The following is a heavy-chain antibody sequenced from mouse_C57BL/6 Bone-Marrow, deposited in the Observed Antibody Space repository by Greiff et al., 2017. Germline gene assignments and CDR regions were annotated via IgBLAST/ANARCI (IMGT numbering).Heavy chain of an antibody. D-gene: IGHD2-2*01. CDR2: IDPEDGET. J-gene: IGHJ4*01. CDR1: GFNIKDYY. V-gene: IGHV14-2*01. CDR3: ARGSTMVTTGAMDY. Sequence: VQLQQSGAELVKPGASVKLSCTASGFNIKDYYMHWVKQRTEQGLAWIGRIDPEDGETKYAPKFPGKATITADTSSNTAYLQLSSLTSEDTAVYYCARGSTMVTTGAMDYWGQGTSVTVSS.